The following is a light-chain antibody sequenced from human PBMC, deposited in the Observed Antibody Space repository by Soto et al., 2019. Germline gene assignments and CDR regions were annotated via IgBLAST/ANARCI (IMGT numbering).Light chain of an antibody. V-gene: IGLV2-11*01. J-gene: IGLJ3*02. CDR3: CSYAGGPTV. CDR1: SSDVGTYNY. CDR2: HVS. Sequence: QSVLTQPRSVSGSPGQSVTISCTGTSSDVGTYNYVSWYQQRPGEAPKLVIYHVSKRPSGVPDRFSGSKSGHTASLTISGLQADDEGAYHCCSYAGGPTVFGGGTKLTVL.